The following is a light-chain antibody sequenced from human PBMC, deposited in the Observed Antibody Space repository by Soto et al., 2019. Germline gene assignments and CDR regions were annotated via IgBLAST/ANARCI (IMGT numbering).Light chain of an antibody. V-gene: IGKV3-20*01. Sequence: EVVLMQSPDTLSLSPGERATLSCRASESISSHYIAWYQHKPGQAPRLLIFGASTRATGIPDRFSGSWSGTDFTLTISRLEPEDFAMYYCQQYGSSPNTFGQGTKLEIK. CDR2: GAS. J-gene: IGKJ2*01. CDR1: ESISSHY. CDR3: QQYGSSPNT.